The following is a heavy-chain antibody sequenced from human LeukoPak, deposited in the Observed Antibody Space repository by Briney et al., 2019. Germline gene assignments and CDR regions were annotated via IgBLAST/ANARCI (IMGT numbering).Heavy chain of an antibody. CDR3: ARYRLEPRTGMSDY. CDR2: ISSSSSYI. Sequence: PGGSLRLSCAASGFTFSSYSMNWVRQAPGKGLEWVSSISSSSSYIYYADSVKGRFTISRNNAKNSLYLQMNSLRAEDTAVYYCARYRLEPRTGMSDYWGQGTLVTVSS. D-gene: IGHD1-1*01. J-gene: IGHJ4*02. V-gene: IGHV3-21*01. CDR1: GFTFSSYS.